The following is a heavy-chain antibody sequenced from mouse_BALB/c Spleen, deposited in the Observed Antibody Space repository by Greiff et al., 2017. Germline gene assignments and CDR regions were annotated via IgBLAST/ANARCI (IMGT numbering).Heavy chain of an antibody. CDR2: ISYSGST. J-gene: IGHJ2*01. CDR3: ATVRRNYFDY. Sequence: EVKLEESGPGLVKPSQSLSLTCTVTGYSITSDYAWNWIRQFPGNKLEWMGYISYSGSTSYNPSLKSRISITRDTSKNQFFLQLNSVTTEDTATYYCATVRRNYFDYWGQGTTLTVSS. CDR1: GYSITSDYA. V-gene: IGHV3-2*02. D-gene: IGHD2-14*01.